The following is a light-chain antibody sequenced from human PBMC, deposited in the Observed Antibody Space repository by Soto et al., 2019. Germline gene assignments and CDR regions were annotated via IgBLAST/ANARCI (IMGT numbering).Light chain of an antibody. J-gene: IGKJ5*01. CDR1: QDIGRS. CDR3: QQAYSFPT. CDR2: AAS. Sequence: DIQMTQSPPSVSASVGDRVTITCRASQDIGRSLAWYQQKSGAAPRLLIYAASSLHSGVPSRFSGSRSGTEFTLTISSLQPGDFAIYYCQQAYSFPTFGQGTRLDIK. V-gene: IGKV1-12*01.